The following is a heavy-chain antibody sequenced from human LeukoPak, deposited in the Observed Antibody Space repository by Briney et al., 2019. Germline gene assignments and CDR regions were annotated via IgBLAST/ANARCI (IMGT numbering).Heavy chain of an antibody. J-gene: IGHJ3*02. CDR3: ARDKWLVQAFDI. Sequence: ASVKVSCKASGYTFTSYGINWVRQAAGQGLEWMGWMNPNSGNTGYAQKFQGRVTMTRNTSISTAYMELSSLRSEDTAVYYCARDKWLVQAFDIWGQGTMVTVSS. D-gene: IGHD6-19*01. CDR2: MNPNSGNT. V-gene: IGHV1-8*01. CDR1: GYTFTSYG.